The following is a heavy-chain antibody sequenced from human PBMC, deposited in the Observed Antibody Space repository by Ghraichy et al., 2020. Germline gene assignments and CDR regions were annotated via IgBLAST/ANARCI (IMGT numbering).Heavy chain of an antibody. Sequence: GGSLRLSCAASGFTFGSLWMHWVRHAPGKGLLWVSRMKSDGSVTNYADSVKGRYTISRDNAKNTVYLQMNSLRAEETAVYYCARDPSTVVRIAYNWFDAWGQGTLVTVSS. CDR2: MKSDGSVT. V-gene: IGHV3-74*01. CDR3: ARDPSTVVRIAYNWFDA. D-gene: IGHD2-21*01. J-gene: IGHJ5*02. CDR1: GFTFGSLW.